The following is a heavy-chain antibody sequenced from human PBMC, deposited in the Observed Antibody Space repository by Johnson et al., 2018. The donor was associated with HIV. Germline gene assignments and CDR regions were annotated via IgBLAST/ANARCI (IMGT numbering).Heavy chain of an antibody. V-gene: IGHV3-20*04. D-gene: IGHD1-26*01. CDR3: ARSRWADDAFDG. CDR2: ITWNGGST. Sequence: VQLVESGGGVVRPGGSLRLSCAASGFTFDDYGMSWVRQAPGKGLEWVSGITWNGGSTGYAASVKGRFTISRDNAKNSLYLQMISLRAEDMAVYYCARSRWADDAFDGWGQGTMVTVSS. CDR1: GFTFDDYG. J-gene: IGHJ3*01.